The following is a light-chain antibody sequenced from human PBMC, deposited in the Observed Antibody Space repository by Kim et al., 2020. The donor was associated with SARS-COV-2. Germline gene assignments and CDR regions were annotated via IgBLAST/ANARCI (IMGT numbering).Light chain of an antibody. Sequence: DIVMTQSPLSLPVTPGEPASISCRSSQSLLHSNGYQYLDWYLQKAGQSPQLLIYLGSHRASGVPDRLSGSGSGTDFTLKISRVEAEDVGVYYCMQALLTPYTFGQGTKLEIK. CDR1: QSLLHSNGYQY. CDR2: LGS. CDR3: MQALLTPYT. J-gene: IGKJ2*01. V-gene: IGKV2-28*01.